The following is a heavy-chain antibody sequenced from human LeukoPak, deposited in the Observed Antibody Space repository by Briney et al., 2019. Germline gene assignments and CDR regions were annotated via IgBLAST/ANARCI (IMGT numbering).Heavy chain of an antibody. CDR1: GYTFTSYY. Sequence: GASVKVSCKASGYTFTSYYMHWVRQAPGQGLEWMGIINPNGGSTSYAQKFQGRVTMTRGTSTSTVYMELSSLRSEDTAVYYCARYSSSAGDYWGQGTLVTVSS. J-gene: IGHJ4*02. CDR3: ARYSSSAGDY. CDR2: INPNGGST. D-gene: IGHD6-13*01. V-gene: IGHV1-46*01.